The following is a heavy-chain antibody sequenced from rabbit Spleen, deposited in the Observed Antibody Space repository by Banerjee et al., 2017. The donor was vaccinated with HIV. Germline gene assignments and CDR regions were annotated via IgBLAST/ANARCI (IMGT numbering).Heavy chain of an antibody. Sequence: QSLEESGGDLVKPGASLTLTCKASGLDFSGDSYDSYMCWIRQAPGKGLEWIACIYAGSSGNTYSATWAKGRFTISKASSTTVTLQMTSLTAADTATYFCARDTGTSFSTYGMDLGGPGTLVTVS. CDR1: GLDFSGDSY. J-gene: IGHJ6*01. V-gene: IGHV1S40*01. CDR3: ARDTGTSFSTYGMDL. D-gene: IGHD8-1*01. CDR2: IYAGSSGNT.